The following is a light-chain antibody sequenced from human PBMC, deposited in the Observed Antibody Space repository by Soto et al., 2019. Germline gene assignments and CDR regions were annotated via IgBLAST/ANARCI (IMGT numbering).Light chain of an antibody. CDR2: DAS. Sequence: DIQMTQSPSTLSADVGDRVTITCRASQTISNYLAWYQQKPGKAPNLLISDASRLESGVPSRFSGSGSGTDFTLTITSLQPDDFATYYCQQYNNNSPAWTFGQGTKVEFK. J-gene: IGKJ1*01. V-gene: IGKV1-5*01. CDR3: QQYNNNSPAWT. CDR1: QTISNY.